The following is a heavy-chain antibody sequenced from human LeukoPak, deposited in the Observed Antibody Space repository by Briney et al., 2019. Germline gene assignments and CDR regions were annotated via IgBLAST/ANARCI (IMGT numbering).Heavy chain of an antibody. J-gene: IGHJ6*03. CDR1: GGTFSSYA. D-gene: IGHD6-13*01. Sequence: SVKVSCKASGGTFSSYAISWVRQAPGQGLEWMGRIIPIFGTANYAQKFQGRVTITTDESTSTAYMELSSLRSEDTAVCYCARGGGSSPTGYYYYYMDVWGKGTTVTVSS. CDR3: ARGGGSSPTGYYYYYMDV. CDR2: IIPIFGTA. V-gene: IGHV1-69*05.